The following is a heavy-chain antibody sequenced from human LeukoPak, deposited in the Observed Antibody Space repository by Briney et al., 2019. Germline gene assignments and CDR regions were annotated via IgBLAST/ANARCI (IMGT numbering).Heavy chain of an antibody. CDR2: ISNDGGGT. CDR1: GFIFNNYG. Sequence: PGGSLRLSCAASGFIFNNYGLIWVRQAPGKGLQWVSAISNDGGGTTYADFVKGRFTISGDNSKNTLFLQMNSLRAEDTALYYCAKGGSGYFADLWGQGTLVTVSS. D-gene: IGHD3-22*01. CDR3: AKGGSGYFADL. V-gene: IGHV3-23*01. J-gene: IGHJ5*02.